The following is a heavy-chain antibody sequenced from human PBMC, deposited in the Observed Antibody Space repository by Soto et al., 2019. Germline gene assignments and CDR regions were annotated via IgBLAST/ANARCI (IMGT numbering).Heavy chain of an antibody. CDR3: AISFAVAAAGPFDY. Sequence: QVQLQESGPGLVKPSQTLSLTCTVSGGSFSSGGYYWSWIRQHPGKGLEWIGYIYYSGSTYYNPSPKRRVTISVDTSKTQFSPKLSSVTAADTAVYYCAISFAVAAAGPFDYWGQGTLVTVSS. D-gene: IGHD6-13*01. CDR2: IYYSGST. CDR1: GGSFSSGGYY. V-gene: IGHV4-31*03. J-gene: IGHJ4*02.